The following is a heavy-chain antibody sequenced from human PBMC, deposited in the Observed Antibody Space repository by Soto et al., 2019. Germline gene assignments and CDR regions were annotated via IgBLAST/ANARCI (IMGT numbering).Heavy chain of an antibody. CDR2: ISYDGSKK. V-gene: IGHV3-30-3*01. D-gene: IGHD2-2*01. Sequence: GGSLRLSXEASGFTFSSYEMHWVRQAPGKGLEWVAVISYDGSKKYYADSVKGRCTISRDNPENTLYLQMNSLRAEDTAVYYCAREDCSSTSCFSLYYFYGLDVWGQGTTVTVSS. CDR3: AREDCSSTSCFSLYYFYGLDV. CDR1: GFTFSSYE. J-gene: IGHJ6*02.